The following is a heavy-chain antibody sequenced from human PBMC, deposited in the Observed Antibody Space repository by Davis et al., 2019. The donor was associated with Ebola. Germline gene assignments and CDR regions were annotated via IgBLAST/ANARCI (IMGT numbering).Heavy chain of an antibody. CDR1: GFTFSSYA. CDR3: ARGVWFGELNHYYYMDV. Sequence: GESLKISCAASGFTFSSYAMSWVRQAPGKGLEWVSSISTSSSYIYYADSVKGRFTISRDNAKNSLYLQMNSLRAEDTAVYYCARGVWFGELNHYYYMDVWGEGTTVTVSS. CDR2: ISTSSSYI. D-gene: IGHD3-10*01. J-gene: IGHJ6*03. V-gene: IGHV3-21*01.